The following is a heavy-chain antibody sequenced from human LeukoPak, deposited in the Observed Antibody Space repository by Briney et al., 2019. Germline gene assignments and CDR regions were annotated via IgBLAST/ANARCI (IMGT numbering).Heavy chain of an antibody. D-gene: IGHD3-3*01. CDR1: GFTFSSYA. Sequence: GRSLRLSCAASGFTFSSYAMHWVRQAPGKGLEWVAVISYDGSNKYYADSVKGRFTISRDNSKNTLYLQMNSLRAEDTAVYYCARVVTYDFWSGYYPPNWFDPWGQGTLVTSPQ. V-gene: IGHV3-30-3*01. J-gene: IGHJ5*02. CDR2: ISYDGSNK. CDR3: ARVVTYDFWSGYYPPNWFDP.